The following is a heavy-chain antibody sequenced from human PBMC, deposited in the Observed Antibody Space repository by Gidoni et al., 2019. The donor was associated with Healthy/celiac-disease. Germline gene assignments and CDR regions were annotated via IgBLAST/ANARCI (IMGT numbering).Heavy chain of an antibody. J-gene: IGHJ3*02. V-gene: IGHV5-51*01. Sequence: EVQLVQSGAEVKKPGESLKISCKGSGYSFTSYWIGWVRQMPGKGLEWMGIIYPGDSDTRYSPSFQGQVTISADKSISTAYLQWSSLKASDTAMYYCARHPYRRRIVATNRAFDIWGQGTMVTVSS. D-gene: IGHD5-12*01. CDR2: IYPGDSDT. CDR3: ARHPYRRRIVATNRAFDI. CDR1: GYSFTSYW.